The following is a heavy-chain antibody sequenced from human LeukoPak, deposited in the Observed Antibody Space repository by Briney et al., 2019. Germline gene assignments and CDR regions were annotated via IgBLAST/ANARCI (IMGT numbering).Heavy chain of an antibody. CDR1: GGSFSGYY. D-gene: IGHD3-16*01. CDR2: INHSEST. V-gene: IGHV4-34*01. Sequence: SETLSLTCAVYGGSFSGYYWSWLRQPPGKGLEWIGEINHSESTNYNPSLKSRVTISVDTSKNQFSLKLSSVTAADTAVYYCASSSIMITFGGVSHYWGQGTLVTVSS. CDR3: ASSSIMITFGGVSHY. J-gene: IGHJ4*02.